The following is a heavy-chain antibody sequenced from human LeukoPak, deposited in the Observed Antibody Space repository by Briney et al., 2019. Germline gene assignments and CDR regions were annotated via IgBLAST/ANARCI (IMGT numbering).Heavy chain of an antibody. CDR1: GGSFSGYY. CDR2: INHSGST. V-gene: IGHV4-34*01. D-gene: IGHD3-16*01. CDR3: ARGRRRLDAFDI. Sequence: PSETLSLTCAVYGGSFSGYYWSWIRQPPGKGLEWIGEINHSGSTNCNPSLKSRVTISVDTSKNQFSLKLSSVTAADTAVYYCARGRRRLDAFDIWGQGTMVTVSS. J-gene: IGHJ3*02.